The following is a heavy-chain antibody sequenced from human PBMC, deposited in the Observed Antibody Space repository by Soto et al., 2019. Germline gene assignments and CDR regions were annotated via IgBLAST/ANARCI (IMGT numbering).Heavy chain of an antibody. CDR3: ARGYRPYYYYGMDV. Sequence: ASVKVSCKASGYSFISYGISWVRQAPGQGLEWMGRISPYNGNTNYAQNLQGRVTMTTDTSTTTAYMELRSLRSDDTAVYYCARGYRPYYYYGMDVWGQGTTVTVSS. V-gene: IGHV1-18*01. CDR1: GYSFISYG. J-gene: IGHJ6*02. CDR2: ISPYNGNT. D-gene: IGHD5-18*01.